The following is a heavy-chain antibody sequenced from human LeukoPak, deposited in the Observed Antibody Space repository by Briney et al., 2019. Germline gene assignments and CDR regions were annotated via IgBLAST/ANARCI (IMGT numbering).Heavy chain of an antibody. Sequence: SETLSLTCAVYGGSFSGYYWSWIRQPPGKGLEWIGEINHSGSTNYNPSLKSRVTISVDTSKNQFSLKLSSVTAADTAVYYRARRRVYGSQFDPWGQGTLVTVSS. J-gene: IGHJ5*02. CDR1: GGSFSGYY. D-gene: IGHD3-10*01. CDR3: ARRRVYGSQFDP. CDR2: INHSGST. V-gene: IGHV4-34*01.